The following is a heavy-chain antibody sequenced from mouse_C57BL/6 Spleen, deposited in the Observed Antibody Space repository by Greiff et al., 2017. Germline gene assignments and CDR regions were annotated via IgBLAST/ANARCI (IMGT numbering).Heavy chain of an antibody. CDR1: GYTFTSYW. J-gene: IGHJ4*01. D-gene: IGHD2-4*01. V-gene: IGHV1-69*01. CDR3: ARSPLYDYDEAGYAMDY. CDR2: IDPSDSYT. Sequence: VQLQQPGAELVMPGASVKLSCKASGYTFTSYWMHWVKQRPGQGLEWIGEIDPSDSYTNYNQKFKGKSTLTVDKSSSTAYMQLSSLTSEDSAVYYCARSPLYDYDEAGYAMDYWGQGTSVTVSS.